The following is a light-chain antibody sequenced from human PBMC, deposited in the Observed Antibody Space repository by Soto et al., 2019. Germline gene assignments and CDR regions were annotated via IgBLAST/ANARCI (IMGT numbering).Light chain of an antibody. CDR3: SSYRSNSRVV. Sequence: QSVLTQPAFVSGSPGQSITISCTGTSSDVGGYNYVSWYQHHPVKAPKLIIYEVSNRPSGVSNRFSGSKSGDTASLTISGLQAEDEADYYCSSYRSNSRVVFGGGTKLTVL. CDR1: SSDVGGYNY. CDR2: EVS. V-gene: IGLV2-14*01. J-gene: IGLJ2*01.